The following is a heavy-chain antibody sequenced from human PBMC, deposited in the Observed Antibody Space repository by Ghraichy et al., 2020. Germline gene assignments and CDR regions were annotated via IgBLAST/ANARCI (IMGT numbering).Heavy chain of an antibody. D-gene: IGHD3-22*01. CDR3: AKSGLEVVVITTSFDY. Sequence: GESLNISCAASGFTFSSYVMSWVRQAPGKGLEWVSAISGSGGSTYYADSVKGRFTISRDNSKNTLYLQMNSLRAEDTAVYYCAKSGLEVVVITTSFDYWGQGTLVTVSS. V-gene: IGHV3-23*01. CDR1: GFTFSSYV. CDR2: ISGSGGST. J-gene: IGHJ4*02.